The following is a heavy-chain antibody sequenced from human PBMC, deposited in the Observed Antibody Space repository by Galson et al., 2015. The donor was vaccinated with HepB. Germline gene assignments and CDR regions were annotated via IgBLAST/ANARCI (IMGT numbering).Heavy chain of an antibody. CDR1: GFHFSRYG. D-gene: IGHD1-26*01. V-gene: IGHV3-30*18. Sequence: SLRLSCAASGFHFSRYGMHWVRQAPGKGLEWVALISYDGNDKYYADSVKGRFTISRDKSKNTLNLQMNSLRVEDTGVYYCAKEGLVGGTSYYYYYYYMDVWGKGTTVTVSS. CDR3: AKEGLVGGTSYYYYYYYMDV. CDR2: ISYDGNDK. J-gene: IGHJ6*03.